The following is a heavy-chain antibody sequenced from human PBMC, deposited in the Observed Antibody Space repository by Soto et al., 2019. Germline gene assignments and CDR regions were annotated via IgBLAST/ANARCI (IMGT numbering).Heavy chain of an antibody. CDR3: AKVKGNFYADDAFAV. J-gene: IGHJ3*01. Sequence: QVHLVESGGGVVQPGTSLRLSCAASGFTFSSYGMHWVRQAPGKGLEWVYVDSVKGRFTISRDNSKNTLYLQMNSLRTEDRAVYYGAKVKGNFYADDAFAVWGQGTVVTVSS. V-gene: IGHV3-30*18. CDR1: GFTFSSYG. D-gene: IGHD4-17*01.